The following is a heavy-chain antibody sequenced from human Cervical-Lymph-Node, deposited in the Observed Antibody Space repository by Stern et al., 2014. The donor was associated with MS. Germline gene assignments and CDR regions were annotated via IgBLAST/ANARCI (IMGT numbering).Heavy chain of an antibody. D-gene: IGHD2-15*01. J-gene: IGHJ4*02. Sequence: MQLVQSGGGLVQPGGSLRLSCAASGFTFSSYDMHWVRQATGKGLEWVSAIGTAGDTYYPGSVKGRFTISRENAKNSLYLQMNSLRAGDTAVYYCARALGYCSGSSCYYFDYWGQGTLVTVSS. V-gene: IGHV3-13*01. CDR2: IGTAGDT. CDR3: ARALGYCSGSSCYYFDY. CDR1: GFTFSSYD.